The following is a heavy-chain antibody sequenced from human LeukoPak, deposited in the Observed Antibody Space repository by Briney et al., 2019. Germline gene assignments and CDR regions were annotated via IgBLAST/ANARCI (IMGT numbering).Heavy chain of an antibody. CDR1: GGSISSYY. J-gene: IGHJ4*02. Sequence: ASETLSLTCTVSGGSISSYYWSWIRQPPGKGLEWIGYIYNSGSTNYNPSLKSRVTISVDTSKNQFSLKLSSVTAADTAVYYCARLYSSSLGRVFDYWGQGTLVTVSS. CDR3: ARLYSSSLGRVFDY. D-gene: IGHD6-13*01. CDR2: IYNSGST. V-gene: IGHV4-59*01.